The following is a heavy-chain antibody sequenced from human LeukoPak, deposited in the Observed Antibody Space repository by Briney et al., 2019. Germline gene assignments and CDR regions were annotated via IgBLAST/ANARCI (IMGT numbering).Heavy chain of an antibody. CDR2: INPNSGGT. Sequence: ASVKVSCKASGYTFTGYYMHWVRQAPGQGLEWMGWINPNSGGTNYAQKFQGWVTMTRDTSISTAYMELSRLRSDDTAVYYCARELYYYDSSGYSHYYYYGMDVWGQGTMVIVSS. D-gene: IGHD3-22*01. CDR3: ARELYYYDSSGYSHYYYYGMDV. V-gene: IGHV1-2*04. J-gene: IGHJ6*02. CDR1: GYTFTGYY.